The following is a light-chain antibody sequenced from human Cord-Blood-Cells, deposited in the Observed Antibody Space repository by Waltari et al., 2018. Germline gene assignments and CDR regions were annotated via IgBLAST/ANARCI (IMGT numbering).Light chain of an antibody. CDR2: DVS. Sequence: QSALTQPASVSGSPGQSTTISCPGTSSDVGGYNYVSWSQQHPGKAPKLMIYDVSNRPSGVSNRFSGSKSGNTASLTISGLQAEDEADYYCSSYTSSSTWVFGGGTKLTVL. CDR3: SSYTSSSTWV. J-gene: IGLJ3*02. V-gene: IGLV2-14*03. CDR1: SSDVGGYNY.